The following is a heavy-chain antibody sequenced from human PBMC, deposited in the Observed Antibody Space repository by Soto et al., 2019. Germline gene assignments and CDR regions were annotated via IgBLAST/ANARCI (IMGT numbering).Heavy chain of an antibody. J-gene: IGHJ4*02. Sequence: VQLVQSGTEVKEPGASVRVSCKASGYTFTAHSLHWARQAPGQGLEWMGWIIGSHDWPRYAPQFQGRLTFETDTIGTTSYMHLTRLTHDATAFYFGAREPEDGVPGDYWGQGTPVVVSS. CDR1: GYTFTAHS. CDR2: IIGSHDWP. D-gene: IGHD2-8*01. V-gene: IGHV1-3*01. CDR3: AREPEDGVPGDY.